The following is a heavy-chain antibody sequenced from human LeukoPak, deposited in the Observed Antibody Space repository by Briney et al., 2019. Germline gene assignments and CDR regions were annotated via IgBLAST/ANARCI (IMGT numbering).Heavy chain of an antibody. V-gene: IGHV1-69*01. CDR2: IIPMFGTT. D-gene: IGHD5-18*01. Sequence: GSSVKVSCKASGGTFSSYAISWVRQAPGQGLEWMGGIIPMFGTTNFAQKFQGRVTMTADESTTTAYMELSSLRSEDTAVYYCAKSGYSYGLYHDYWGQGTLVTVSS. J-gene: IGHJ4*02. CDR1: GGTFSSYA. CDR3: AKSGYSYGLYHDY.